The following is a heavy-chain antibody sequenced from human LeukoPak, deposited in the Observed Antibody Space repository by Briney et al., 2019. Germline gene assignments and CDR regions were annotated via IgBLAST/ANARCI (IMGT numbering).Heavy chain of an antibody. J-gene: IGHJ6*03. D-gene: IGHD1-1*01. CDR3: ARETSEIYYMDV. CDR2: INIDETSL. Sequence: GGSLRLSCAASGFTFSSFAMSWVRQAPGKGLVWVSRINIDETSLTYADSVKGRFTISRDNAKNTLYLQMDSLRAEDTAVYYCARETSEIYYMDVWGKGTTVTVSS. CDR1: GFTFSSFA. V-gene: IGHV3-74*03.